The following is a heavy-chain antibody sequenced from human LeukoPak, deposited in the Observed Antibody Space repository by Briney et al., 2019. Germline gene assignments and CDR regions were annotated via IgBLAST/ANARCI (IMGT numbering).Heavy chain of an antibody. CDR1: GGTFSSYA. Sequence: GASVKVSCNASGGTFSSYAISWVRQAPGQGLEWMGRIIPILGIPNYAQKFQGRVTITADKSTTTAYMELSSLRSEDTAVYYCATEAIVVVTARGYWYFDLWGRGTLVTVSS. V-gene: IGHV1-69*04. CDR3: ATEAIVVVTARGYWYFDL. CDR2: IIPILGIP. J-gene: IGHJ2*01. D-gene: IGHD2-21*02.